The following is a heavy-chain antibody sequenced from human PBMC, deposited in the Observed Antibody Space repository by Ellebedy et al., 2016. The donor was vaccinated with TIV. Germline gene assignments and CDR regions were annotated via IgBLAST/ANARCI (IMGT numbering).Heavy chain of an antibody. CDR2: INVGNGNT. Sequence: AASVKVSCKASGHRFTSYVIHWVRQAPGQGLEWMGWINVGNGNTQNSQKFQGRVNIARATSASTVYMEVSSVRSEDTAVYYCAKGSYNAMDVWGQGTTVTVSS. V-gene: IGHV1-3*01. CDR3: AKGSYNAMDV. J-gene: IGHJ6*02. CDR1: GHRFTSYV. D-gene: IGHD3-10*01.